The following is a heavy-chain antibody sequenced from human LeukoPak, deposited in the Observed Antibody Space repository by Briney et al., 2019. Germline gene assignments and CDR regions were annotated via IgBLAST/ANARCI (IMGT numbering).Heavy chain of an antibody. D-gene: IGHD4-11*01. V-gene: IGHV1-8*01. CDR3: ARGHYSNRHDYWFDP. CDR1: GYTFTSYD. CDR2: MNPNSGNT. Sequence: ASVKVSCKASGYTFTSYDINWVRQATGQGLEWMGWMNPNSGNTSYAQKFQGRVTMTRNTSISTAYMELSSLRSEDTAVYYCARGHYSNRHDYWFDPWGQGTLVTVSS. J-gene: IGHJ5*02.